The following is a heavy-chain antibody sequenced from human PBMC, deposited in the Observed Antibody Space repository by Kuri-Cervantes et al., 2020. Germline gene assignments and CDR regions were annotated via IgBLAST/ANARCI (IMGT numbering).Heavy chain of an antibody. D-gene: IGHD2-21*01. J-gene: IGHJ5*02. CDR1: GYTFTSYA. CDR3: ARSGTVVDP. Sequence: GGSLRLSCKASGYTFTSYAMHWVRQAPGQRLEWMGWINAGNGNTKYSQKFQGRVTLTRDTSASTAYMELSSLRSEDTAVYYCARSGTVVDPWGQGTLVTVSS. CDR2: INAGNGNT. V-gene: IGHV1-3*01.